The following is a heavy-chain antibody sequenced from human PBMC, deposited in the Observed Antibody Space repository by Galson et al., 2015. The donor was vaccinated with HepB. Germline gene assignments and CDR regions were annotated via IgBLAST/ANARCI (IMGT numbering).Heavy chain of an antibody. D-gene: IGHD1-26*01. CDR1: GYTFTSYA. J-gene: IGHJ4*02. Sequence: SVKVSCKASGYTFTSYAMHWVRQAPGQRLEWMGWINAGNGNTKYSQKFQGRVTITRDTSASTAYMELSSLRSEDTAVYYCARGVRAIHGLTDYWGQGTLVTVSS. CDR2: INAGNGNT. CDR3: ARGVRAIHGLTDY. V-gene: IGHV1-3*01.